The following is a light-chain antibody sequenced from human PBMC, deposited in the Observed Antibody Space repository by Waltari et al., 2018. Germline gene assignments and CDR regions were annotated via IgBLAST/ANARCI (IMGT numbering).Light chain of an antibody. Sequence: QSVLTQPPSVSAAPGQRVTISCSGGSSNIGNNYVSWYRQFPGTAPKLLIYENTERPSGMPGRFSGSKSGTSATLNITGLQAGDEADDYCGTWDSSLSGAVFGGGTHLTVL. J-gene: IGLJ7*01. CDR1: SSNIGNNY. CDR2: ENT. CDR3: GTWDSSLSGAV. V-gene: IGLV1-51*02.